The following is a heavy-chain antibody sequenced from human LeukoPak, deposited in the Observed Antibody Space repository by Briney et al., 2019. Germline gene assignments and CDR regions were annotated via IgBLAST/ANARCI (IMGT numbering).Heavy chain of an antibody. D-gene: IGHD4-17*01. J-gene: IGHJ3*02. Sequence: GGSLRLSCAVSGFTFSGSAMHWVRQASGKGLEWVGRIRSKANSYATAYAASVKGRFTISRDDSKKTTYLQMNSLKTEDTAVYYCATWDYGDSETFDIWGQGTMVTVSS. V-gene: IGHV3-73*01. CDR2: IRSKANSYAT. CDR3: ATWDYGDSETFDI. CDR1: GFTFSGSA.